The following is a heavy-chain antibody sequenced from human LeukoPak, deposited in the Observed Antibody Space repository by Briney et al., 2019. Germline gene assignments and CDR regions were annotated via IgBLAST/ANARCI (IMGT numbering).Heavy chain of an antibody. CDR1: DLSFSTYS. D-gene: IGHD4-17*01. Sequence: PGGSLRLSWEGSDLSFSTYSTNWVRLAPGKGLECVGRVKRNVDGGRIDCAAPVKGRFTISRADSRNTLYVQMTSLTTEDTAVYYCTTERWYGDYKSFDYWGQGTLVTVSS. J-gene: IGHJ4*02. CDR3: TTERWYGDYKSFDY. CDR2: VKRNVDGGRI. V-gene: IGHV3-15*07.